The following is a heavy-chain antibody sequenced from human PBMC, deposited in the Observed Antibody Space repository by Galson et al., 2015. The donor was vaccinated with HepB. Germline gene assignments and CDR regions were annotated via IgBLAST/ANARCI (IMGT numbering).Heavy chain of an antibody. V-gene: IGHV3-49*03. CDR2: IRSKAYGGTT. Sequence: SLRLSCAASGFTFGDYAMSWFRQAPGKGLEWVGFIRSKAYGGTTEYAASVKGRFTISRDDSKSIAYLQMNSLKTENTAVYYCTRSTHTAHGGYYFDYWGQGTLVTVSS. J-gene: IGHJ4*02. D-gene: IGHD3-10*01. CDR1: GFTFGDYA. CDR3: TRSTHTAHGGYYFDY.